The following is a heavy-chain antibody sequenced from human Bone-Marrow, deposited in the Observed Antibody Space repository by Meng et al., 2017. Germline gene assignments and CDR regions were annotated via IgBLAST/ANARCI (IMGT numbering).Heavy chain of an antibody. V-gene: IGHV4-30-4*01. J-gene: IGHJ4*02. D-gene: IGHD2-21*01. Sequence: QVQLQESGRGLVKPSQTLSPNCPVSGGSISSGDYYWSWIRQPPGKGLEWIGYIYNSASTYYNPSLKSRVTISVDTSKNQFSLKLRVVTAADTAVYYCAREGRSHQVGVSVYWGQGNLVTVSS. CDR3: AREGRSHQVGVSVY. CDR1: GGSISSGDYY. CDR2: IYNSAST.